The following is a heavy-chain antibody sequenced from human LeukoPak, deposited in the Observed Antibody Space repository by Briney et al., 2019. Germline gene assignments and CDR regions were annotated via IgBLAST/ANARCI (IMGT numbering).Heavy chain of an antibody. Sequence: GGSLRLSCAASGFTFSSYAMHWVRQAPGKGLEWVAVISYDGSNKYYADSVKGRFTISRDNSKNTLYLQMNSLRAEDTAVYYCASDMVRGVITSNFDYWGQGTLVTVSS. CDR2: ISYDGSNK. CDR1: GFTFSSYA. CDR3: ASDMVRGVITSNFDY. D-gene: IGHD3-10*01. V-gene: IGHV3-30*04. J-gene: IGHJ4*02.